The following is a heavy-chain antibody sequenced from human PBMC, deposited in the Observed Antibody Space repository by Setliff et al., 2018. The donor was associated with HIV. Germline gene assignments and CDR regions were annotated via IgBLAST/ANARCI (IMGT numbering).Heavy chain of an antibody. J-gene: IGHJ3*02. CDR3: ARDTLRHCFGVNCWGAFDM. Sequence: GSLRLSCAGSGFILSEYTISWVRQTPGKGLEWVSAIGGSGTYYADSVKGRFTISRDNSKNTLYLQMSSLRAEDTALYYCARDTLRHCFGVNCWGAFDMWGQGTMVTVSS. CDR1: GFILSEYT. D-gene: IGHD2-15*01. V-gene: IGHV3-23*01. CDR2: IGGSGT.